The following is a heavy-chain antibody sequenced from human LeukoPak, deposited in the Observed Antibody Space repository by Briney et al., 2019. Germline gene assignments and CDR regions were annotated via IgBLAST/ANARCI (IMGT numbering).Heavy chain of an antibody. CDR3: ARTSADYDILTGYFDY. D-gene: IGHD3-9*01. CDR1: GGTFSSYA. V-gene: IGHV1-69*13. J-gene: IGHJ4*02. Sequence: SVKVSCKASGGTFSSYAISWVRQAPGQGLEWMGGIIPIFGTANYAQKFQGRVTITADESTGTAYMELSSLRSEDTAVYYCARTSADYDILTGYFDYWGQGTLVTVSS. CDR2: IIPIFGTA.